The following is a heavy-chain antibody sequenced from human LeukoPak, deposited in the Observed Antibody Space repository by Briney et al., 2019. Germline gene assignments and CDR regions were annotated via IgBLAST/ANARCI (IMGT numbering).Heavy chain of an antibody. Sequence: GGSLRLSCVASGFTFGSFWMHWVRQAPGKGLVWVSHIDSDGTTTTYADSVKGRFTISRDNAKNTLFLQMNSLRAEDTAMYYCARGGYCSSHDCRGVFDIWGQGTMATVSS. J-gene: IGHJ3*02. D-gene: IGHD2-2*01. CDR1: GFTFGSFW. CDR2: IDSDGTTT. CDR3: ARGGYCSSHDCRGVFDI. V-gene: IGHV3-74*01.